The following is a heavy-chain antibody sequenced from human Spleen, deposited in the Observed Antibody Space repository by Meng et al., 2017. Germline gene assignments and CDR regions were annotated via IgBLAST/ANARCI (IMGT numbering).Heavy chain of an antibody. CDR3: AKDMSGYDMGVVDY. D-gene: IGHD5-12*01. Sequence: SPKISCAAPGLTFYGYDLHWVPPDPGKGLEWVSGISWNSGSIGYADSVKGRFTISRDNAKNSLYLHMNSLRAEDTALYYCAKDMSGYDMGVVDYWGQGTLVTVSS. V-gene: IGHV3-9*01. J-gene: IGHJ4*02. CDR1: GLTFYGYD. CDR2: ISWNSGSI.